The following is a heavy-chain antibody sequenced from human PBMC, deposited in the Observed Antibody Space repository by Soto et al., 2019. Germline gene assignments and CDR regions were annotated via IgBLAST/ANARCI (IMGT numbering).Heavy chain of an antibody. CDR3: ARDPSSSGWYGYNWFDP. J-gene: IGHJ5*02. CDR2: INGDGRSI. Sequence: GGSLRLSCAASGFTFSNHWMHWVRQTPGKGLLWVSRINGDGRSITYPDSVKGRFSISRDNDKNTLYMQMNILSGEDTAMYCCARDPSSSGWYGYNWFDPWGQGTLVTVSS. CDR1: GFTFSNHW. V-gene: IGHV3-74*01. D-gene: IGHD6-19*01.